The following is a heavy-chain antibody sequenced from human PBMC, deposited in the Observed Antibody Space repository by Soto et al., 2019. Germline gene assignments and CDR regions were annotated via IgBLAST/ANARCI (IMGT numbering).Heavy chain of an antibody. CDR3: ASSRSIAAAGPDAFDI. J-gene: IGHJ3*02. D-gene: IGHD6-13*01. CDR1: GGTFSSYA. CDR2: IIPIFGTA. Sequence: SVKVSCKASGGTFSSYAISWVRQAPGQGLEWMGGIIPIFGTANYAQKFQGRVTITADESTSTAYMELSSLRSEDTAVYYCASSRSIAAAGPDAFDIWGQGTMVTV. V-gene: IGHV1-69*13.